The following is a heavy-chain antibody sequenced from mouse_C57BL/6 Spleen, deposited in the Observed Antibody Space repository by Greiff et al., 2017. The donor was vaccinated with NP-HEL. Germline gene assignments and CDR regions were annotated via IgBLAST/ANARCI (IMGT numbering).Heavy chain of an antibody. Sequence: DVQLVESGPGLVKPSQSLSLTCSVTGYSITSGYYWNWIRQFPGNKLEWMGYISYDGSNNYNPSLKNRISITRDTSKNQLFLKLNSVTTEDTATYYCARGGYDYFFDYWGQGTTLTVSS. CDR2: ISYDGSN. CDR1: GYSITSGYY. D-gene: IGHD2-4*01. J-gene: IGHJ2*01. V-gene: IGHV3-6*01. CDR3: ARGGYDYFFDY.